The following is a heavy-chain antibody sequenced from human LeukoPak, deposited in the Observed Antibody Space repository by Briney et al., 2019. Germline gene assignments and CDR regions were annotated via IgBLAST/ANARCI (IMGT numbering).Heavy chain of an antibody. V-gene: IGHV1-2*02. J-gene: IGHJ2*01. D-gene: IGHD2-15*01. CDR3: ARDPLHSVVAFDL. Sequence: ASVKVSCKASGYTFTGYYMHWVRQAPGQGLEWMGWINPNSGGTNYAQKFQGRATMTRDTSISTAYMELSRLRSDDTAVYYCARDPLHSVVAFDLWGRGTLVTVSS. CDR2: INPNSGGT. CDR1: GYTFTGYY.